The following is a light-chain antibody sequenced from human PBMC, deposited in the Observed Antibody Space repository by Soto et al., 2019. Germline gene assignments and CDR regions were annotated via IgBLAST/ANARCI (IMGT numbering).Light chain of an antibody. Sequence: QSVLTQPASVSGSPGQSITISCTGTSSDVGNYNYVSWYQQHPGKAPKLMIYDVSNRPSGVSNRFSGSKSGITASLTISGLQAEDEADYYSSSYTSSSTYVFGTGTKVTAL. V-gene: IGLV2-14*01. J-gene: IGLJ1*01. CDR2: DVS. CDR3: SSYTSSSTYV. CDR1: SSDVGNYNY.